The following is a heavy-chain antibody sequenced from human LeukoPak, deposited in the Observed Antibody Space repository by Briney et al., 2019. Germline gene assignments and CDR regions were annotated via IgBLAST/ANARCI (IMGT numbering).Heavy chain of an antibody. CDR1: GDSISIGSHF. D-gene: IGHD5-18*01. Sequence: SQTLSLTCTVSGDSISIGSHFWSWIRQPAGKGLEWIGRIYTTGSTNYNPSLKSRVTISVVTSKNQFSLKLSSVTAADTAVYYCARHGVRGYSYGPNWFDPWGQGTLVTVSS. CDR2: IYTTGST. V-gene: IGHV4-61*02. J-gene: IGHJ5*02. CDR3: ARHGVRGYSYGPNWFDP.